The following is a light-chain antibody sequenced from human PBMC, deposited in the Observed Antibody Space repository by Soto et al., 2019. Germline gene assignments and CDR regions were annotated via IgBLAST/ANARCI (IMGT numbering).Light chain of an antibody. CDR3: SSYAGNKNV. CDR2: EVS. J-gene: IGLJ1*01. V-gene: IGLV2-8*01. CDR1: SSDVGGYNY. Sequence: QSVLTQPPSASGSPGQSVAISCTGTSSDVGGYNYVSWYQQRPGKAPKLMIYEVSKRPSGVPDRFSGSKSGNTASLTVSGLQAEDEADYYCSSYAGNKNVFGTGTKVTVL.